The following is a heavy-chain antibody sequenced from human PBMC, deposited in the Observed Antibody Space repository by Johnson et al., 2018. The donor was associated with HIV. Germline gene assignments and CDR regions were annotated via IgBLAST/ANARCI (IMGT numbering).Heavy chain of an antibody. Sequence: MQLVESGGGLVPPGGSLRLSCAASGFTFSSYWMHWVRQAPGNGLMWVSNIKTDGSNTNYADSVKGRFTISRDNAKNTVYLQMDSLRDEDMAVYYCARGALGSFDIWGQGTMVTVSS. D-gene: IGHD3-10*01. CDR3: ARGALGSFDI. CDR1: GFTFSSYW. CDR2: IKTDGSNT. V-gene: IGHV3-74*02. J-gene: IGHJ3*02.